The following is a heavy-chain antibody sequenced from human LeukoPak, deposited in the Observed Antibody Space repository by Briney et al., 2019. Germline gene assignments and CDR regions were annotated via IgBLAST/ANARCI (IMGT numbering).Heavy chain of an antibody. CDR2: TYTGGNS. CDR1: GFTFSSYS. J-gene: IGHJ3*02. V-gene: IGHV3-53*01. CDR3: ARGGRGSAAVVAPRPFDI. Sequence: PGGSLRLSCAASGFTFSSYSMNWVRQAPGKGLEWVSVTYTGGNSYYADSVKGRFIISRDISKNTLYLQMNSLRAEDSALYYCARGGRGSAAVVAPRPFDIWGQGTMVTVSS. D-gene: IGHD3-22*01.